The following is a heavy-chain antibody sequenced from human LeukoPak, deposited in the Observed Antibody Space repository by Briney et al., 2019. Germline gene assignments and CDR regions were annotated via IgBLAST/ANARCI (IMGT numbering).Heavy chain of an antibody. V-gene: IGHV3-73*01. J-gene: IGHJ4*02. Sequence: GGSLRLSCAASGFTFSGSPILWVRQASGKGLEWVGRIRSKADNYATAYAASVQGRCTISRDDSKSTAYLQLNSLKTEDTAVYYCTQSNYWGQGTLVTVSS. CDR1: GFTFSGSP. CDR3: TQSNY. CDR2: IRSKADNYAT.